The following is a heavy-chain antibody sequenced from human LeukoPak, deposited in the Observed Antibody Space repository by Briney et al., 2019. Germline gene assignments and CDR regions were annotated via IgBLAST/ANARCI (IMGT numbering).Heavy chain of an antibody. J-gene: IGHJ6*02. V-gene: IGHV4-39*01. Sequence: PSETLSLTCTVSGGSISSSSYYWGWIRQPPGKGLEWIGSIYYSGSTYYNPSLKSRVTISVDTSKNQFSLKLSSVTAADTDVYYCARRVTMVRGVLGYYYGMDVWGQGTTVTVSS. CDR3: ARRVTMVRGVLGYYYGMDV. CDR1: GGSISSSSYY. CDR2: IYYSGST. D-gene: IGHD3-10*01.